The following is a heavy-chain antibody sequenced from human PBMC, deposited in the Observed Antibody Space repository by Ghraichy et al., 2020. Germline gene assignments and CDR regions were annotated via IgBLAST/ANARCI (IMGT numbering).Heavy chain of an antibody. CDR2: ISGSGGDT. Sequence: GSLRLSCAASGFTFRYYAMSWVRQAPGKGLEWISAISGSGGDTYYADSVKGRFTISRDNSKDSVSLQMNSLNAEDTAVCYCAKDHGTEGFDYWGQGTLVSVSS. CDR3: AKDHGTEGFDY. J-gene: IGHJ4*02. D-gene: IGHD1-14*01. CDR1: GFTFRYYA. V-gene: IGHV3-23*01.